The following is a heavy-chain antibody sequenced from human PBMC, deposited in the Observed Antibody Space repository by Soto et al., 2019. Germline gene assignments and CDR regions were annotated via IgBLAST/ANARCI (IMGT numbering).Heavy chain of an antibody. CDR3: AKDRVGGTFYTPLAF. V-gene: IGHV3-30*18. CDR2: NTYDGSFQ. J-gene: IGHJ4*02. CDR1: GFNFDNYG. Sequence: QVQLVESGGGVVQPGGSLRLSCQASGFNFDNYGMHWVRQAPGKGLEWVAVNTYDGSFQYYADSVKGRFTISRDNSKNTLSLHLNTLKPEDTAVYHCAKDRVGGTFYTPLAFWGQGTLVTVSS. D-gene: IGHD1-7*01.